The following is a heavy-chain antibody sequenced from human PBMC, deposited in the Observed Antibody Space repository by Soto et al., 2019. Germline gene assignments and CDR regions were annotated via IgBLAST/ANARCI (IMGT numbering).Heavy chain of an antibody. CDR3: ARDTTLRPYYYDSSGYYLVY. Sequence: QVQLVESGGGVVQPGRSLRLSCAASGFTFSSYGMHWVRQAPGKGLEWEAVIWYDGSNKYYADSVKGRFTISRDNSKNTLYLQMNSLRAEDTAVYYCARDTTLRPYYYDSSGYYLVYWGQGTLVTVSS. V-gene: IGHV3-33*01. CDR1: GFTFSSYG. D-gene: IGHD3-22*01. J-gene: IGHJ4*02. CDR2: IWYDGSNK.